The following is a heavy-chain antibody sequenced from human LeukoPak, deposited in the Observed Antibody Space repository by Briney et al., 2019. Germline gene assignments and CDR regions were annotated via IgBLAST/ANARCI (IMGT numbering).Heavy chain of an antibody. J-gene: IGHJ5*02. CDR3: AREGYYGSGSYYAYNWFDP. D-gene: IGHD3-10*01. CDR2: IYYSGST. V-gene: IGHV4-30-4*01. Sequence: SETLSLTCTVSGGSISSGDYYWSWIRQPPGKGLEWIGYIYYSGSTYYNPSLKSRVTISVDTSKNQFSLKLSSVTAADTAVYYCAREGYYGSGSYYAYNWFDPWGQGTLVTVSS. CDR1: GGSISSGDYY.